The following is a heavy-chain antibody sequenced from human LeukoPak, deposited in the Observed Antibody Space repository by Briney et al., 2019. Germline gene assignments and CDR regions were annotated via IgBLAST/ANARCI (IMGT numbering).Heavy chain of an antibody. D-gene: IGHD2-15*01. V-gene: IGHV4-59*01. CDR3: ARTYCSGGSCYVDY. J-gene: IGHJ4*02. CDR1: GGTISSYY. CDR2: IYYSWSS. Sequence: SETLSLTCAVSGGTISSYYWSCIRQPPGKGLEGIGYIYYSWSSNYNPYLKSRVTISVDTSKNQFSLKLRSETAADTAVYYCARTYCSGGSCYVDYWGQGTLVAVSS.